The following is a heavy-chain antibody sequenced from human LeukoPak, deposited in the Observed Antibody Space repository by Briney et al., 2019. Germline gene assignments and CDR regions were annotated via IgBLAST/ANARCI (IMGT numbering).Heavy chain of an antibody. CDR1: GYTFTSYG. D-gene: IGHD2-2*01. V-gene: IGHV1-69*06. J-gene: IGHJ6*03. Sequence: SVKVSCKASGYTFTSYGISGVRQAPGQGLEWMGGIIPIFGTANYAQKFQGRVTITADKSTSTAYMELSSLRSEDTAVYYCARVSYHCSSTSCFAYYYYYMDVWGKGTTVTVSS. CDR3: ARVSYHCSSTSCFAYYYYYMDV. CDR2: IIPIFGTA.